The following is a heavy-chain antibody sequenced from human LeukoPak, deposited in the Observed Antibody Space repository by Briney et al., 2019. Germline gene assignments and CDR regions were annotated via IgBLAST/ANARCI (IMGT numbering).Heavy chain of an antibody. CDR3: ARGRGSGWFPFDY. J-gene: IGHJ4*02. Sequence: SETLSLTCAVYGGSFSGYYWSWIRQPPGKGLEWIGEINHSGSTNYNPSLKSRVTISVDTSKNQFSLKLRSVTAADTAVYYCARGRGSGWFPFDYWGQGTLVTVSS. D-gene: IGHD6-19*01. V-gene: IGHV4-34*01. CDR1: GGSFSGYY. CDR2: INHSGST.